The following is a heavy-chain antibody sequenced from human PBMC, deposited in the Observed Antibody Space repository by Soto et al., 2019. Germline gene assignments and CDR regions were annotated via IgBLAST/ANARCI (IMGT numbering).Heavy chain of an antibody. V-gene: IGHV1-69*13. J-gene: IGHJ6*02. D-gene: IGHD6-19*01. CDR2: IIPIFGTA. Sequence: SVKVSCKASRVAFSKFIVTWVRQAPGLGLEWVGGIIPIFGTANYAQKFQGRVTITADESTSTSYMEVNNLRSEDTAMYYCAKVRYSSPMGYYYGMDVWGQGTTVTVSS. CDR3: AKVRYSSPMGYYYGMDV. CDR1: RVAFSKFI.